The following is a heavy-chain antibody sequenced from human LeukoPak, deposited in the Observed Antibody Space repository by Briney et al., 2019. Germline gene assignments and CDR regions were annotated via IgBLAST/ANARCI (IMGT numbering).Heavy chain of an antibody. Sequence: PSETLSLTCTVSRGSISSYYWSWIRQPAGKGLEWIGRIYTSGSTNYNPSLKSRVTMSVDTSKNQFSLKLSSVTAADTAVYYCARDPSYYYDSSGYPLGAFDIWGQGTMVTVSS. J-gene: IGHJ3*02. CDR3: ARDPSYYYDSSGYPLGAFDI. V-gene: IGHV4-4*07. CDR2: IYTSGST. D-gene: IGHD3-22*01. CDR1: RGSISSYY.